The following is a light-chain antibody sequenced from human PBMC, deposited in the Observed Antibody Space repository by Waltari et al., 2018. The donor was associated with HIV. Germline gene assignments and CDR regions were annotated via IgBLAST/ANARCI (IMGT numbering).Light chain of an antibody. CDR3: AAWDDSRKV. CDR2: RNN. V-gene: IGLV1-47*01. Sequence: QSVLTQPPSASGTPGQRVTISCSGRSSNLGSHYVYWYQQLPGTAPKLLIYRNNQRPSGVPDRFSGSKSGTSASLAISGLRSEDEADYFCAAWDDSRKVFGGGTKLTVL. CDR1: SSNLGSHY. J-gene: IGLJ3*02.